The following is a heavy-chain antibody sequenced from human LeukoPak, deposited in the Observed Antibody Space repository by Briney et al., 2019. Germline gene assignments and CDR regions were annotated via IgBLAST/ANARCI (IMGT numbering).Heavy chain of an antibody. J-gene: IGHJ4*02. V-gene: IGHV1-2*04. Sequence: GASVKVSCKASGYTFTGYYMHWVRQAPGQELEWMGWINPNSGGTNYAQKFQGWVTMTRDTSISTAYMELSRLKSDGTAVYYCARAVGYYFDKSGPSKTFDYWGQGTLVTVSS. CDR3: ARAVGYYFDKSGPSKTFDY. CDR1: GYTFTGYY. CDR2: INPNSGGT. D-gene: IGHD3-22*01.